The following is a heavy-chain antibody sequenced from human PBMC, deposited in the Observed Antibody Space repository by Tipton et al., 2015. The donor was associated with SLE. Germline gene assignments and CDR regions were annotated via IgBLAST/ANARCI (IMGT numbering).Heavy chain of an antibody. J-gene: IGHJ3*02. V-gene: IGHV3-30-3*01. Sequence: SLRLSCSASGFTFSSYAMHWVRQAPGKGLEWVAVISYDGSNKYYADSVKGRFTVSRDNSKNTLYLQMNSLRAEDTAVYYCARSAVGRAFDIWGQGAMVTVSS. CDR1: GFTFSSYA. D-gene: IGHD1-26*01. CDR3: ARSAVGRAFDI. CDR2: ISYDGSNK.